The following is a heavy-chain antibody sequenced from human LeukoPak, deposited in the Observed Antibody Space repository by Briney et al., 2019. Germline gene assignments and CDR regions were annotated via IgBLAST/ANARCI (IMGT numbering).Heavy chain of an antibody. Sequence: AGGSLRLSCAASGFTFSSHWMHWVRQAPGKGLVWVSRINSDGSSTNYADSVKGRFTISRDNAKNTLFLQMNSLRAEDTAAYYCARGPLTTWDYYYYYMDVWGKGTTVTVSS. CDR1: GFTFSSHW. D-gene: IGHD4-17*01. CDR3: ARGPLTTWDYYYYYMDV. J-gene: IGHJ6*03. V-gene: IGHV3-74*01. CDR2: INSDGSST.